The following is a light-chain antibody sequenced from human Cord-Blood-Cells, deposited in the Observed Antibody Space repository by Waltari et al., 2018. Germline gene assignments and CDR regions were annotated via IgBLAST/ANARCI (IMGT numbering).Light chain of an antibody. V-gene: IGLV2-11*01. CDR3: CSYAGSYTFVV. CDR2: DVS. CDR1: SSDVGGYNY. Sequence: QSALTQPRSVSGSPGQSVTISCTGTSSDVGGYNYVSWYKQHPGKAPKLMIYDVSKRPSGVPDRFSGSKSGNTASLTIAGLQAEDEADYCCCSYAGSYTFVVFGGGTKLTVL. J-gene: IGLJ2*01.